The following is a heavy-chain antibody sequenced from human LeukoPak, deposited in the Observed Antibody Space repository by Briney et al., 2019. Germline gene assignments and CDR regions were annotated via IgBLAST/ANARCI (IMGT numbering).Heavy chain of an antibody. Sequence: PGGSLRLSCTASGFTGSSNYMSWDRQAPGNGLEWVSVIYSGGSTYYADSVKGRFAISRDNSQNTLYLQMNSLRAEDTAVYYCARDAYRFYYGMDVWGQGTTVTVSS. J-gene: IGHJ6*02. D-gene: IGHD5-18*01. V-gene: IGHV3-53*01. CDR1: GFTGSSNY. CDR2: IYSGGST. CDR3: ARDAYRFYYGMDV.